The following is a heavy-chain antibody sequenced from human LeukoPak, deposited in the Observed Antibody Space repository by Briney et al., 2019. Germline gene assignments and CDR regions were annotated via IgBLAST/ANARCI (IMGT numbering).Heavy chain of an antibody. Sequence: PSQTLSLTCTVSGDSLTSGSRSWSWIRQPAGKGLEWIEHFYSSTRTTYNPSLESRVTISGDTAKNQFSLKLDSVTAADTAVYFCARCMSELDYGDYAYYYHMDVWGKGTTVTVSS. V-gene: IGHV4-61*09. CDR3: ARCMSELDYGDYAYYYHMDV. CDR2: FYSSTRT. D-gene: IGHD4-17*01. J-gene: IGHJ6*04. CDR1: GDSLTSGSRS.